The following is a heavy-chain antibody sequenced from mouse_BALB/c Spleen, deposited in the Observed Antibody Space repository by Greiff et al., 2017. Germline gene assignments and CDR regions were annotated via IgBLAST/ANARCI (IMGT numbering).Heavy chain of an antibody. CDR2: ISNGGGST. CDR1: GFTFSSYT. Sequence: EVQGVESGGGLVQPGGSLKLSCAASGFTFSSYTMSWVRQTPEKRLEWVAYISNGGGSTYYPDTVKGRFTISRDNAKNTLYLQMSSLKSEDTAMYYCARHVPSMITTEAMDYWGQGTSVTVSS. J-gene: IGHJ4*01. V-gene: IGHV5-12-2*01. D-gene: IGHD2-4*01. CDR3: ARHVPSMITTEAMDY.